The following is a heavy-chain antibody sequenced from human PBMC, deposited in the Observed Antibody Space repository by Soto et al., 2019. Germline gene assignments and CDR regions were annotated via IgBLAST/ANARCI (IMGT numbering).Heavy chain of an antibody. CDR1: GFTFSSHW. CDR3: AKAEAYCGGDCYMFDY. V-gene: IGHV3-74*01. J-gene: IGHJ4*02. Sequence: EVQLAESGGGLVQPGGSLRLSCAASGFTFSSHWMHWVRQAPGKGLVWVSRINNDGSNTNYGDSVKGRFTISRDNSKNTLYLQMNSLRAEDTAVYYCAKAEAYCGGDCYMFDYWGQGTLVTVSS. CDR2: INNDGSNT. D-gene: IGHD2-21*02.